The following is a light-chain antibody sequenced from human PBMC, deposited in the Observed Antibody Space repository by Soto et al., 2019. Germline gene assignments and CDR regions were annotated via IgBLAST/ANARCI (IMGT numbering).Light chain of an antibody. CDR2: GAS. V-gene: IGKV3-20*01. CDR3: QQYGTSEII. CDR1: QSVSNNY. Sequence: EIVLTQSPGTLSLSPGERATLSCRASQSVSNNYLAWYQQKPGQAPRLLIYGASNRATGIPDRFSGSGSGTDFTLTISRLEPEDFAVSFCQQYGTSEIIFGQGTRLEIK. J-gene: IGKJ5*01.